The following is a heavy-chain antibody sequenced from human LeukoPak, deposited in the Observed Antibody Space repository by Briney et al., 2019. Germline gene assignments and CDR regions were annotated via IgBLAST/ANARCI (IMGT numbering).Heavy chain of an antibody. CDR3: ASQYYDFWSGYYVPTDY. CDR2: ISYDGSNK. D-gene: IGHD3-3*01. J-gene: IGHJ4*02. CDR1: GFTFNNYA. V-gene: IGHV3-30-3*01. Sequence: GGSLRLSCVASGFTFNNYAMSWVRQAPGRGLEWVAVISYDGSNKYYADSVKGRFTISRDNSKNTLYLQMNSLRAEDTAVYYCASQYYDFWSGYYVPTDYWGQGTLVTVSS.